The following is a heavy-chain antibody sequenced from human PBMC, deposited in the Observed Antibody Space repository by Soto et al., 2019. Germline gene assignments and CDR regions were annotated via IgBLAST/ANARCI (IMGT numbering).Heavy chain of an antibody. J-gene: IGHJ4*02. CDR2: INSSGST. CDR3: ARQSREDNVYAPLDY. Sequence: TSXTLSLNCTVSGGGISRSIYYWCWIRQRPGKGLEWIGTINSSGSTYYSPSLKSRVTISVDTSKNRFFPKLSSVTAADTAVYYCARQSREDNVYAPLDYWGQGTLVTVSS. D-gene: IGHD5-12*01. V-gene: IGHV4-39*01. CDR1: GGGISRSIYY.